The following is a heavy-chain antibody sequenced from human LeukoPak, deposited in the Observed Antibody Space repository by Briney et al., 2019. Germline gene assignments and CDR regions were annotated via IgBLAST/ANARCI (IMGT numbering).Heavy chain of an antibody. Sequence: GGSLRLSCAASGFTFSSYSMNWVRQAPGKGLEWVANINQDGSGKYYVDSVKGRFTISRDNAKNSLYLQMNSLRAEDTAVYFCARPPHQYGLDVWGQGTTVTVSS. J-gene: IGHJ6*02. CDR2: INQDGSGK. V-gene: IGHV3-7*04. CDR3: ARPPHQYGLDV. D-gene: IGHD2-2*01. CDR1: GFTFSSYS.